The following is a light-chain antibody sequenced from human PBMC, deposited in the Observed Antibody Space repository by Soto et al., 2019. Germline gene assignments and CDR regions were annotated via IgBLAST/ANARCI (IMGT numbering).Light chain of an antibody. J-gene: IGKJ2*01. Sequence: EIVLTQSPGTLSLSPGERATLSCRASQSLTSNYLAWYQQKPGQAPRLLIFGASSRATGIPDRFSGSGSGSDFTLTISRLEPEDFAVYYCQHYETSPPSYTFGQGTKSEIK. CDR3: QHYETSPPSYT. CDR1: QSLTSNY. V-gene: IGKV3-20*01. CDR2: GAS.